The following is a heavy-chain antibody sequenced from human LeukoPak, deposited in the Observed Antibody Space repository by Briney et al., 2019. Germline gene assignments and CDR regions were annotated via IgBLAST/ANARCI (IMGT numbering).Heavy chain of an antibody. V-gene: IGHV4-38-2*02. CDR1: GYSISSDYY. J-gene: IGHJ4*02. CDR3: ARGQRIYYYGSGSYAYWDY. Sequence: KPSETLSLICTVSGYSISSDYYWGWIRQPPGKGLEWIGEINHSGSTNYNPSLKSRVTISVDTSKNQFSLKLSSVTAADTAVYYCARGQRIYYYGSGSYAYWDYWGQGTLVTVSS. CDR2: INHSGST. D-gene: IGHD3-10*01.